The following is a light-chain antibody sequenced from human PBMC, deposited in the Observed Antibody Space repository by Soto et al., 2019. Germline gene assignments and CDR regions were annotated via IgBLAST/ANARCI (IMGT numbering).Light chain of an antibody. Sequence: AIRMTQSPSPLSASTGVRVTITCRARQGISSYLAWYQQKPGKAPKLLIYAASTLQSGVPSRFSGSGSGTDFTLTISCLQSEDLATYYCQQYYSYPGTFAQGTEVEIK. CDR1: QGISSY. CDR2: AAS. V-gene: IGKV1-8*01. CDR3: QQYYSYPGT. J-gene: IGKJ1*01.